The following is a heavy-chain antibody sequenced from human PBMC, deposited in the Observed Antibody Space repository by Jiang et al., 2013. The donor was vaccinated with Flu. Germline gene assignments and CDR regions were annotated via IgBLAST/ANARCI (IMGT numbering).Heavy chain of an antibody. CDR1: NSV. D-gene: IGHD2-8*01. CDR2: IIPIFGTS. CDR3: ARGISGGGYIGTNVWFDP. Sequence: NSVISWVRQAPGQGLEWLGGIIPIFGTSKYAQTFQGRVTITADESTSSAYMELSSLRSEDTAIYYCARGISGGGYIGTNVWFDPWGQGTLVTVSS. J-gene: IGHJ5*02. V-gene: IGHV1-69*01.